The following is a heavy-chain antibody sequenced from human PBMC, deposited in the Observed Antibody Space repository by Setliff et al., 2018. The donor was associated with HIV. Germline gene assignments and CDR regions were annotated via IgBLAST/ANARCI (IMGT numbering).Heavy chain of an antibody. CDR3: GRATEYYDTSGYPRRTLVDD. D-gene: IGHD3-22*01. CDR2: INPKTGGT. Sequence: ASVKVSCKASGYTFIDYYIHWVRQAPGQGLEWMGWINPKTGGTSFAKKFQGRVTMSRDTSISTAYMQLSSLRSDDTAMYYCGRATEYYDTSGYPRRTLVDDWGQGALVTVSS. J-gene: IGHJ4*02. V-gene: IGHV1-2*02. CDR1: GYTFIDYY.